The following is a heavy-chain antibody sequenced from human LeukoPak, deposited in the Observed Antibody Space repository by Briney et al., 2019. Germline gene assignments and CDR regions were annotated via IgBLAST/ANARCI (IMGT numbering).Heavy chain of an antibody. J-gene: IGHJ4*02. CDR3: ARDRAWYDY. CDR2: ISSSGSTI. D-gene: IGHD6-13*01. Sequence: GGSLRLSCVASRSTFSDYYMSWIRQAPGKGLEWVSYISSSGSTIYYADSVKGRFTFSRDNAKNSLYLQMNSLRAEDTAVYYCARDRAWYDYWGQGTLVTVSS. V-gene: IGHV3-11*04. CDR1: RSTFSDYY.